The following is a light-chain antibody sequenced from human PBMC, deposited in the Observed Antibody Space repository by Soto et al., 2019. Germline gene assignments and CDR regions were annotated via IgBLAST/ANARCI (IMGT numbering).Light chain of an antibody. CDR3: QHYTNWPLT. J-gene: IGKJ4*01. V-gene: IGKV3-15*01. Sequence: EIVMTQSPVTLSLSPGERATLSCRARYDLSSRLAWYQQKPGQAPRLLIYDASTRATGVPARFSGSGSGTEFTLTISGLQSEDFAVYFCQHYTNWPLTFGGGTKVEIK. CDR2: DAS. CDR1: YDLSSR.